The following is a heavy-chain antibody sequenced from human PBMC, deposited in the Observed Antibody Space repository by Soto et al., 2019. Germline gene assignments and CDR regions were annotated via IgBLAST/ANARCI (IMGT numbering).Heavy chain of an antibody. CDR2: ISPGGGSP. Sequence: GGSLRLSCAASGFTFSSYAMNWVRQAPGKGLEWVSAISPGGGSPYYTDSVKGRFTISRDNSKNTLYLQMNSLRAEDTAVYYCAKQIPAAGSDYWGQGALVTVSS. J-gene: IGHJ4*02. CDR3: AKQIPAAGSDY. CDR1: GFTFSSYA. D-gene: IGHD6-13*01. V-gene: IGHV3-23*01.